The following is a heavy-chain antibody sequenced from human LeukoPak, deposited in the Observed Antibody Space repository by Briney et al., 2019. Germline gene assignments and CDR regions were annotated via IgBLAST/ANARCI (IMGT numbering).Heavy chain of an antibody. CDR2: ISSTSTYI. V-gene: IGHV3-21*04. CDR3: VKDYGQKHLVFFDS. CDR1: GFTFSSYS. Sequence: GGSLTLSCAASGFTFSSYSMNWVRQAPGKGLEWVSSISSTSTYIYYADSVKRRFTISRDNSKNTLYVQMNRLTAEDTAFYYCVKDYGQKHLVFFDSWGQGTMVTVSS. D-gene: IGHD6-13*01. J-gene: IGHJ4*02.